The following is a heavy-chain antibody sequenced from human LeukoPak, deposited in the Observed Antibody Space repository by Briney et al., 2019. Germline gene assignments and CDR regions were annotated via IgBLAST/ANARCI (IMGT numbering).Heavy chain of an antibody. D-gene: IGHD3-22*01. CDR1: GGSFSGYY. CDR2: INHSGST. V-gene: IGHV4-34*01. J-gene: IGHJ4*02. CDR3: ARGPPDDSSGYCPLGY. Sequence: PSETLSLTCAVYGGSFSGYYSSWIRQPPGKGLEWIGEINHSGSTNYNPSLKSRVTISVDTSKNQFSLKLSSVTAADTAVYYCARGPPDDSSGYCPLGYWGQGTLVTVSS.